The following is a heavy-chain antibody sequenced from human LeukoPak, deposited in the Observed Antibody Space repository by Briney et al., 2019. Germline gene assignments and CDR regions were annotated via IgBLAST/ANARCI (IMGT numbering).Heavy chain of an antibody. CDR2: ISDSGGST. V-gene: IGHV3-23*01. CDR3: AKQGVVIRVFLVGFHKEAYYFES. J-gene: IGHJ4*02. CDR1: GITLSNYG. Sequence: GGSLRLSCAVSGITLSNYGMSWVRQAPGKGLEWVAGISDSGGSTKYADSVKGRFTISRDNPKNTLFLQMNSLRAVDTAVYFCAKQGVVIRVFLVGFHKEAYYFESWGQGALVTVSS. D-gene: IGHD3/OR15-3a*01.